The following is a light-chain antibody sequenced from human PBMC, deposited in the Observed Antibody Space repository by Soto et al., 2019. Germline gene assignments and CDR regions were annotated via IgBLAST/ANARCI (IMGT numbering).Light chain of an antibody. CDR3: ATWDVSLSGWV. CDR2: SNS. V-gene: IGLV1-44*01. CDR1: SSNIGSKS. Sequence: QSVLTQPPSASGTPGQRVTISCSGSSSNIGSKSVNWYQQLPGTAPKLLIHSNSQRPSGVPDRFSGSKSGTSASLAISGLQSEDEADYYCATWDVSLSGWVFGGGTQLTVL. J-gene: IGLJ3*02.